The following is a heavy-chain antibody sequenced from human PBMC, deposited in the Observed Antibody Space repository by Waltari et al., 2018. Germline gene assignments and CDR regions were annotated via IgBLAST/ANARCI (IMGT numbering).Heavy chain of an antibody. CDR3: ARDHGVSYLDGALDI. D-gene: IGHD1-26*01. CDR2: IYREGRT. Sequence: EVQLVETGGGLIQPGGSLRLSCAASGFTVGGSYMTWFRQAPGKGLEGVSVIYREGRTFYADPVKGRFTISRDDSKNTLCLQMSNLRAEDTALYYCARDHGVSYLDGALDIWGQGTMVTVSS. CDR1: GFTVGGSY. V-gene: IGHV3-53*02. J-gene: IGHJ3*02.